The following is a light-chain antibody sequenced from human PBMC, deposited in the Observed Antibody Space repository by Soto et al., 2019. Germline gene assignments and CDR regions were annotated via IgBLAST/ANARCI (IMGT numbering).Light chain of an antibody. Sequence: DVQLTQSPSFLSTSVGDRVTITCRASQGIGSYLAWYQQKPGKAPKFLICLASTLQSGVPSRFSGSGSGTEFNLTITNLQPEDFATSYCQQLNSYPRTFGQGTKVEI. CDR1: QGIGSY. CDR3: QQLNSYPRT. CDR2: LAS. J-gene: IGKJ1*01. V-gene: IGKV1-9*01.